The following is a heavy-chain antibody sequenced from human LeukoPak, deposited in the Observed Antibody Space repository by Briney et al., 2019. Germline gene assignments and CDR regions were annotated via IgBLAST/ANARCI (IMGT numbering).Heavy chain of an antibody. CDR2: IYYSGST. CDR3: ARVMSGYYYYGMDV. CDR1: GGSISSSSYY. J-gene: IGHJ6*02. Sequence: PSETLSLTCTVSGGSISSSSYYWSWIRQPPGKGLEWIGYIYYSGSTNYNPSLKSRVTISVDTSKNQFSLKLSSVTAADTAVYYCARVMSGYYYYGMDVWGQGTTVTVSS. V-gene: IGHV4-61*01.